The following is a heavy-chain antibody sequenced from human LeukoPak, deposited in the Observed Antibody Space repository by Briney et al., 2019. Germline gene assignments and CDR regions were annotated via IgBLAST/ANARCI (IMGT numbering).Heavy chain of an antibody. V-gene: IGHV1-24*01. Sequence: ASVKVSFKVSGYTLTELSMHWVRQAPGKGPEWMGGFDPEDGETIYAQKFQGRVTMTEDTSTDTAYMELSSLTSEDTAVYYCAATKWYYYDSSGYSFIDWDYWGQGTLVTVSS. J-gene: IGHJ4*02. D-gene: IGHD3-22*01. CDR2: FDPEDGET. CDR1: GYTLTELS. CDR3: AATKWYYYDSSGYSFIDWDY.